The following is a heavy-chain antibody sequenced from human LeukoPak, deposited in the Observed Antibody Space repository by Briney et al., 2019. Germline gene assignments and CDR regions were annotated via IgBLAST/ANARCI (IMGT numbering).Heavy chain of an antibody. Sequence: PSETLSLTCTVSGASISSGDYYWPWIRQPPGKGLECIGFPDDSGSYYFNPSLKRRVTISVDTSKNQFSLKLSSVTAADTAVYYCARRSGELLHVGSGKPDYYYGMDGWGQATTVSVS. D-gene: IGHD3-10*01. CDR3: ARRSGELLHVGSGKPDYYYGMDG. CDR1: GASISSGDYY. CDR2: PDDSGSY. V-gene: IGHV4-30-4*01. J-gene: IGHJ6*01.